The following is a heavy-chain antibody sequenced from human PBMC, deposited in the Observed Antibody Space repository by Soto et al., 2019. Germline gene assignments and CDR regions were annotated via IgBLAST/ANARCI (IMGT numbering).Heavy chain of an antibody. J-gene: IGHJ5*02. V-gene: IGHV1-46*01. Sequence: ASVKVSCKAPGDTFTSYYLNWVRQAPGQGLEWMGVINPHGGSTKYAQKFQGRITMTRDTSRSTVYMELSSLRSDDTAIYYCARSSGGNFGIIIEGSNWFDPWGQGALVTVSS. CDR2: INPHGGST. CDR1: GDTFTSYY. CDR3: ARSSGGNFGIIIEGSNWFDP. D-gene: IGHD3-3*01.